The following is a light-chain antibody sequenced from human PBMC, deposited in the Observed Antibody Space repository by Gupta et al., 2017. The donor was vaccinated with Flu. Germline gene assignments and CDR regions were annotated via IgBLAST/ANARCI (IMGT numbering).Light chain of an antibody. J-gene: IGKJ3*01. Sequence: DIQMTQSPSSVSASVGDRVTITWRASQGISSWLAWYQQKPGKAPKLLIYAASRVKSGVPSRFSGSGYGTDFTLTISSRQPEDFANYYCQHENSFPFTFGHGTNVDIK. CDR2: AAS. CDR3: QHENSFPFT. CDR1: QGISSW. V-gene: IGKV1D-12*01.